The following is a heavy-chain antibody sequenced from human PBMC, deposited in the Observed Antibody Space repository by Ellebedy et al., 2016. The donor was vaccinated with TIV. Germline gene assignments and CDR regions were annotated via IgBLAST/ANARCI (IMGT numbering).Heavy chain of an antibody. D-gene: IGHD3-10*01. CDR1: GFIFSNSG. Sequence: GESLKISCAASGFIFSNSGMNWVRQAPGKGLEWVAFIRFDGNNAYYADSVKGRFTISRDNYKNTLYLQMNSLRAEDTAVYYCAKDRGNYGGAPYNGMDIWGQGTTVTVSS. CDR3: AKDRGNYGGAPYNGMDI. V-gene: IGHV3-30*02. CDR2: IRFDGNNA. J-gene: IGHJ6*02.